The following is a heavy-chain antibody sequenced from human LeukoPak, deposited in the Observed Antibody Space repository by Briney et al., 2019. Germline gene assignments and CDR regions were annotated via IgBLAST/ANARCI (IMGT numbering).Heavy chain of an antibody. CDR3: ARTHAGSHDSRKDAFDI. CDR2: IDWDDNK. CDR1: GFSRSTSGMC. D-gene: IGHD3-22*01. V-gene: IGHV2-70*11. Sequence: SGPTLVNPTQTLTLTCTFSGFSRSTSGMCVSWIRQSPGKALEWLARIDWDDNKYYSPPLKTRLTTSKDTSKNQVVLTMTNMDPVDTATYYCARTHAGSHDSRKDAFDIWGQGTTVTVSS. J-gene: IGHJ3*02.